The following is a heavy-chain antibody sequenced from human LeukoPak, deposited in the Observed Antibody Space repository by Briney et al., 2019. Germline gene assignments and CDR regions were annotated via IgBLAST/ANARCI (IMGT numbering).Heavy chain of an antibody. J-gene: IGHJ4*02. CDR3: ARDFPYYGSGNYDY. CDR2: INPSGGST. CDR1: GYTFTSYG. Sequence: ASVKVSCKASGYTFTSYGITCVRQAPGQGLEWMGIINPSGGSTSYAQKFQGRVTMTRDTSTSTVYMELSSLRSEDTAVYYCARDFPYYGSGNYDYWGQGTLVTVSS. V-gene: IGHV1-46*01. D-gene: IGHD3-10*01.